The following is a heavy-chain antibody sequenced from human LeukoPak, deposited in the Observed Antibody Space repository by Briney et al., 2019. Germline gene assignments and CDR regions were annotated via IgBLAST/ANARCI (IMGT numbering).Heavy chain of an antibody. CDR1: GYTFTSYD. D-gene: IGHD3-10*01. CDR3: ARMRRPRGVITD. Sequence: APVKVSCKASGYTFTSYDINWVRQATGQGLEWMGWMNPNSGNTGYAQKFQGRVTITRNTSISTAYMELSSLRSEDTAVYYCARMRRPRGVITDWGQGTLVTVSS. CDR2: MNPNSGNT. J-gene: IGHJ4*02. V-gene: IGHV1-8*03.